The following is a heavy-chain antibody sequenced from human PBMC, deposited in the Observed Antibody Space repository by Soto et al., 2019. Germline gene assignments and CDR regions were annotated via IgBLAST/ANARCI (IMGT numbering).Heavy chain of an antibody. Sequence: ICWNGSGGKFASFCIGWMSQIPGKGLEWLGIIYPGDSDTRYSPAFQSQVTISVDKSINPAYLQWSSLKASDTAMYFCARHGAGKYYDSSGSQVWYLDLWGRGTLVTVYS. D-gene: IGHD3-22*01. V-gene: IGHV5-51*01. CDR1: GGKFASFC. CDR3: ARHGAGKYYDSSGSQVWYLDL. J-gene: IGHJ2*01. CDR2: IYPGDSDT.